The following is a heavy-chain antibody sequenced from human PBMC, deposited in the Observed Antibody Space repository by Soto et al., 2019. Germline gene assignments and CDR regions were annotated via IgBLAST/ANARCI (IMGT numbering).Heavy chain of an antibody. J-gene: IGHJ4*02. CDR2: ISGGGGSP. CDR1: GFTFSTYT. Sequence: PGGSLRLSCGASGFTFSTYTISWVRQAPGKGLEWVSSISGGGGSPSYADPVQGRFSISRDNAKNTLYLQMNSLRGEDTATYYCAKARRLTTDYYVLEYWGQRAPVIVSS. D-gene: IGHD3-16*01. V-gene: IGHV3-23*01. CDR3: AKARRLTTDYYVLEY.